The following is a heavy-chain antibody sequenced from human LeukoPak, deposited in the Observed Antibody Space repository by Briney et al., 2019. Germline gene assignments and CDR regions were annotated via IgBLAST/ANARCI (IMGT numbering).Heavy chain of an antibody. V-gene: IGHV3-21*01. CDR2: ISSSSSYI. CDR3: ARPGIAVAVVLRAGYFDY. CDR1: GFTFSSYS. J-gene: IGHJ4*02. D-gene: IGHD6-19*01. Sequence: GGSLRLSCAASGFTFSSYSMNWVRQAPGKGLEWVSSISSSSSYIYYADSVKGRFTISRDNAKNSLYLQMNSLRAEDTAVYYCARPGIAVAVVLRAGYFDYWGQGTLVTVSS.